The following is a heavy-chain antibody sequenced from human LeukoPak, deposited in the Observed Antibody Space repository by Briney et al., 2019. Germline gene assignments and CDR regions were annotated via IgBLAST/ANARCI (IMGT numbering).Heavy chain of an antibody. J-gene: IGHJ4*02. CDR3: ARVRYSSSWFYYFDY. V-gene: IGHV4-59*01. CDR2: IYYSGST. CDR1: GGSISSYY. D-gene: IGHD6-13*01. Sequence: ASGTLSLTCTVSGGSISSYYWSWIRQPPGKGLEWIGYIYYSGSTNYNPSLKSRVTISVDTSKNQFSLKLSSVTAAGTAVYYCARVRYSSSWFYYFDYWGQGTLVTVSS.